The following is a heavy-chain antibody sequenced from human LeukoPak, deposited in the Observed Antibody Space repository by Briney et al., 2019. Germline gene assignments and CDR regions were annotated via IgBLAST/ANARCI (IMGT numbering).Heavy chain of an antibody. J-gene: IGHJ5*02. V-gene: IGHV5-10-1*01. CDR2: IAPSDSYT. D-gene: IGHD3-22*01. CDR1: GYSFPSYW. Sequence: GESLQISCKVSGYSFPSYWITWVRQVPGKGLEWMGRIAPSDSYTNYNPSFEGHVTMSVEKSITTVYLQWSSLKASDTAMYYCVRRPPGVYDTTQNWFDPWGQGTLVTVSS. CDR3: VRRPPGVYDTTQNWFDP.